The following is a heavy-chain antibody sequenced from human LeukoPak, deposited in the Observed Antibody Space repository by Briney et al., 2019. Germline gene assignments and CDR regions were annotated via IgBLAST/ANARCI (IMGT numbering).Heavy chain of an antibody. J-gene: IGHJ4*02. Sequence: LTGGSLRLSCAASGFTFSSYAMSWVRQAPGKGLEWVSAIRGSGGSTYYADSVKGRFTISRDNSKNTLYLQMNSLRAEDTAVYYCAKDWHYDFWSGYRAHGGYFDYWGQGTLVTVSS. CDR2: IRGSGGST. CDR3: AKDWHYDFWSGYRAHGGYFDY. V-gene: IGHV3-23*01. D-gene: IGHD3-3*01. CDR1: GFTFSSYA.